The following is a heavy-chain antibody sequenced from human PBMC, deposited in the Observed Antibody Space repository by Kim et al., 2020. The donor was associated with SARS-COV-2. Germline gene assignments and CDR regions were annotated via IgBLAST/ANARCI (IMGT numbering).Heavy chain of an antibody. Sequence: ASVKVSCKASGYTFTGYFVHWVRQAPGQRLEWMGRINTNRGGTDYAQRFQGRVTMTRDTSISTAYMELSRLTSDDTAVYYCGRGEYAYGYGDVWGQGTTV. CDR2: INTNRGGT. D-gene: IGHD5-18*01. V-gene: IGHV1-2*06. CDR3: GRGEYAYGYGDV. J-gene: IGHJ6*01. CDR1: GYTFTGYF.